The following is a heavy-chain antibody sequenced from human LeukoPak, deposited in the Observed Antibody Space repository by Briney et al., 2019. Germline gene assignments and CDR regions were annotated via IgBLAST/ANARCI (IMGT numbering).Heavy chain of an antibody. CDR2: IYPNTGAT. Sequence: GASVKVSCKASGYTFTGYYMHWLRQAPGQGLQWMGWIYPNTGATNYAQNFQGRVTMTGDTSITTAFMELTWLTSDDTAVYYCARGPLPCSSTNCYSNWFDPWGQGTLVTVSS. V-gene: IGHV1-2*02. CDR3: ARGPLPCSSTNCYSNWFDP. J-gene: IGHJ5*02. CDR1: GYTFTGYY. D-gene: IGHD2-2*01.